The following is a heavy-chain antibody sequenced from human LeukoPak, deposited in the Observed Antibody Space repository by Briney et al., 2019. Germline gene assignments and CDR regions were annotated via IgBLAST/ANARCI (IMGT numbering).Heavy chain of an antibody. CDR2: INPDSGGT. CDR3: VAYYYDTSVGYFFDY. V-gene: IGHV1-2*06. J-gene: IGHJ4*02. D-gene: IGHD3-22*01. CDR1: GYTFTGYY. Sequence: ASVKVSCTASGYTFTGYYMHWVRQAPGQGLEWVGRINPDSGGTNYAQKFQGRVTMTRDTSISTAYMELSRLRSDDTAVYYCVAYYYDTSVGYFFDYWGQGTLVTVSS.